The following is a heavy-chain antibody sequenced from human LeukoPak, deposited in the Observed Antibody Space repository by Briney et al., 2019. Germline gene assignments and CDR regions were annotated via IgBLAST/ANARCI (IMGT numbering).Heavy chain of an antibody. CDR2: ISGSSSYI. J-gene: IGHJ4*02. Sequence: GGSLRLSCAASGFTFSSDTMNWVRQAPGKGLEWVSSISGSSSYIYYADSLKGRFTISRDNAKNLLYLQMYSLRAEDTAVYYCIQLWPNWGQGTLVTVSS. D-gene: IGHD1-1*01. CDR3: IQLWPN. V-gene: IGHV3-21*01. CDR1: GFTFSSDT.